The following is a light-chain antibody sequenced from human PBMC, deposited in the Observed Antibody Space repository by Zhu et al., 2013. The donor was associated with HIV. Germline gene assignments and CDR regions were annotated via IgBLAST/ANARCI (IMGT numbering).Light chain of an antibody. CDR3: QQYYSTPYT. V-gene: IGKV4-1*01. CDR2: WAS. CDR1: QSVLYTSKNKNY. J-gene: IGKJ2*01. Sequence: DIVMTQSPDSLAVSLGERATINCKSSQSVLYTSKNKNYLAWYQQKPGQPPKLLVYWASTRESGVPDRFSGSGSGTDFTLTISSLQAEDVAAYYCQQYYSTPYTFGQGTKLEIK.